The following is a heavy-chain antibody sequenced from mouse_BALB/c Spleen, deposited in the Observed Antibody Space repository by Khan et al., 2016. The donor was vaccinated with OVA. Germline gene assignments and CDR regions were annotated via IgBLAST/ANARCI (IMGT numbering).Heavy chain of an antibody. CDR1: GYSITSDYA. D-gene: IGHD3-1*01. Sequence: EVQLQESGPGLAKPSQSLSLTCTVTGYSITSDYAWNWIRQFPGNKLEWMGYISYSGSTNYNPALKSRISITRDTSKNQFFLQLNSVTTEDTATYYCARRGAARATWDYFDYWGQGTTLTVSS. V-gene: IGHV3-2*02. J-gene: IGHJ2*01. CDR3: ARRGAARATWDYFDY. CDR2: ISYSGST.